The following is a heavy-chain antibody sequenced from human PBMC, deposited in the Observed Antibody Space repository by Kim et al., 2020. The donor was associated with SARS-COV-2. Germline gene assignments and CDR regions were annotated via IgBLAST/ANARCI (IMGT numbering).Heavy chain of an antibody. CDR3: ARVGLYYGAYGMDV. V-gene: IGHV4-34*01. CDR2: INHSGST. Sequence: SETLSLTCAVYGGSFSGYYWSWIRQPPGKGLEWIGEINHSGSTNYNPSLKSRVTILVDTSKNQFSLKLSSVTAADTAVYYCARVGLYYGAYGMDVWGQGTTVTVSS. D-gene: IGHD3-10*01. J-gene: IGHJ6*02. CDR1: GGSFSGYY.